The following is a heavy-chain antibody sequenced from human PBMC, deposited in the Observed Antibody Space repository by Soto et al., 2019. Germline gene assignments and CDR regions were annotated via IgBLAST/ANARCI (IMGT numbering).Heavy chain of an antibody. CDR3: ANLQGGLTFDP. CDR2: INPKSGGT. J-gene: IGHJ5*02. Sequence: ASVKVSCKGSGYTFVDYYMHWVRQAPGQGLEWMGWINPKSGGTEYAQKFQGRVAMTRDTSISTAYMELSGLKSDDTAVYYCANLQGGLTFDPWGQGTLVTVSS. V-gene: IGHV1-2*02. D-gene: IGHD3-16*01. CDR1: GYTFVDYY.